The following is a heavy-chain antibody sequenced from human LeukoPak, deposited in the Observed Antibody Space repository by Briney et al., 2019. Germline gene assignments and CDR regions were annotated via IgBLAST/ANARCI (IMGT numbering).Heavy chain of an antibody. D-gene: IGHD1-26*01. J-gene: IGHJ6*03. CDR2: IYYSGST. V-gene: IGHV4-39*07. Sequence: PSETLSLTCTVSGGSISSSSYYWGWIRQPPGKGLEWIGSIYYSGSTYYNPSLKSRVTISVDRSKNQFSLKLSSVTAADTAVYYCAKYGGSYSYYYYMDVWGKGTTVTVSS. CDR3: AKYGGSYSYYYYMDV. CDR1: GGSISSSSYY.